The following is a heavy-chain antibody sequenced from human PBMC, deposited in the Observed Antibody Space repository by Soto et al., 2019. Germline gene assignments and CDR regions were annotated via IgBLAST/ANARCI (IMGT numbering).Heavy chain of an antibody. CDR1: GDTFSNYG. CDR2: ILRTFRTT. D-gene: IGHD1-26*01. V-gene: IGHV1-69*06. CDR3: PGGVGGPTRLWYKHDMDV. J-gene: IGHJ6*02. Sequence: GASVKFSCKASGDTFSNYGISRMRQAPGHGLEWMGSILRTFRTTTKAQKFQGRVTITADKSTTTAHMELSSVIIRDTAVYYCPGGVGGPTRLWYKHDMDVWGQGTTVTVSS.